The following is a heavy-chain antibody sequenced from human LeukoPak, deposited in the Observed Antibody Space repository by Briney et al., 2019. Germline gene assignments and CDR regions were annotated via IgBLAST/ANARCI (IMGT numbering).Heavy chain of an antibody. CDR2: INHSGST. Sequence: SETLSLTCAVYGGSFSGYYWSWIRQPPGKGLEWIGEINHSGSTNYKPSLKSRVTISVGTSKNQFSLKLSSVTAADTAVYYCARGRLYYDSSGYYSGFDYWGQGTLVTVSS. D-gene: IGHD3-22*01. V-gene: IGHV4-34*01. CDR1: GGSFSGYY. CDR3: ARGRLYYDSSGYYSGFDY. J-gene: IGHJ4*02.